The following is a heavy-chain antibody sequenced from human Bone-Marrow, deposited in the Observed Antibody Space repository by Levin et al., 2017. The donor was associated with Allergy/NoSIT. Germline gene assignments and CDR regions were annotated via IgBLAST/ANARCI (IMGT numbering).Heavy chain of an antibody. CDR3: ARGRGTAYFDH. CDR1: GFDFSNFA. CDR2: IWYDGSNK. Sequence: GESLKISCVASGFDFSNFALHWVRQAPGKGLEWVSVIWYDGSNKYYADSVKGRCTISRDTSRNTLYLELNSLKAEDTALYYCARGRGTAYFDHWGRGTLVTVSS. D-gene: IGHD3-10*01. V-gene: IGHV3-33*01. J-gene: IGHJ4*02.